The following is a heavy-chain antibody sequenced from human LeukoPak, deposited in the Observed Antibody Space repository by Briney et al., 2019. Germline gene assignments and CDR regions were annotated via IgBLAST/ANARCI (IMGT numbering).Heavy chain of an antibody. Sequence: GGSLRLSCAASGFTFDDYAMHWVRQAPGKGLEWVSGISWNSGSIGYADSVKGRFTISRDNAKNSLYLQMNSLRAEDMALYYCAKGGEILWYQLLSRDDAFDIWGQGTMVTVSS. D-gene: IGHD2-2*01. V-gene: IGHV3-9*03. J-gene: IGHJ3*02. CDR1: GFTFDDYA. CDR3: AKGGEILWYQLLSRDDAFDI. CDR2: ISWNSGSI.